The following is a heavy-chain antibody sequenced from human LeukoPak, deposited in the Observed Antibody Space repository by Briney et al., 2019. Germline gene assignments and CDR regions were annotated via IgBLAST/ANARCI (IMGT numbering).Heavy chain of an antibody. CDR2: IKEDGSAQ. V-gene: IGHV3-7*05. J-gene: IGHJ4*02. CDR1: GFTFSRSW. Sequence: GGSLRLSCADSGFTFSRSWMTWGRQAPGKGLEWVANIKEDGSAQNYVDSVKGRFTISRDNAKNTLYLEMKSLRAEDTAVYYCARDAGYDRFDYWGQGTLVTVSS. D-gene: IGHD3-22*01. CDR3: ARDAGYDRFDY.